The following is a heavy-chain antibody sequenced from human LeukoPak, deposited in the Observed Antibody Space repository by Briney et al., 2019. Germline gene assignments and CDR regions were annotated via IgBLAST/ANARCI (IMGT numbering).Heavy chain of an antibody. CDR2: IWYDGSNK. Sequence: ARSLRLSCAASGFTFSSYGMHWVRQAPGKGLDWVAVIWYDGSNKYYADSVKGRFTISRDNSKNTLYLQMYSLRAEDTAVYYCARGPPSVGQRFDYWGRGTLVTVSS. J-gene: IGHJ4*02. CDR3: ARGPPSVGQRFDY. V-gene: IGHV3-33*01. CDR1: GFTFSSYG. D-gene: IGHD2-2*01.